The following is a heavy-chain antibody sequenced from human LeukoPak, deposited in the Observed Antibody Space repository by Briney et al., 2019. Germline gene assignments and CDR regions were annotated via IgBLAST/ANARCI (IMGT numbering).Heavy chain of an antibody. CDR1: GFTFSSYE. CDR3: TRVPGFIASDGFDI. Sequence: QPGGSLRLSCAASGFTFSSYEMNWVRQAPGKGLEWVSYISSSGSTIYYADSVKGRFTISRDNAKNSLYLQMNSLRAEDTAVYYCTRVPGFIASDGFDIWGQGTMVTVSS. CDR2: ISSSGSTI. D-gene: IGHD2-15*01. J-gene: IGHJ3*02. V-gene: IGHV3-48*03.